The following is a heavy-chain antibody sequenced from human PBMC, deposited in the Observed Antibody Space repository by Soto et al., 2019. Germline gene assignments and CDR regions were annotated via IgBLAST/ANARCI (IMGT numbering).Heavy chain of an antibody. Sequence: EVQMVESGGGLVQPGGSLRLSCAASGFTFSSYWMYWVRQAPGKGLEWVANIKGDGSEKNYVDSVKGRFTISRDNAKNSLYIQMNSLSVEDTAAYYCASSLLRGQGTLVTVSS. CDR1: GFTFSSYW. CDR2: IKGDGSEK. V-gene: IGHV3-7*01. CDR3: ASSLL. J-gene: IGHJ4*02.